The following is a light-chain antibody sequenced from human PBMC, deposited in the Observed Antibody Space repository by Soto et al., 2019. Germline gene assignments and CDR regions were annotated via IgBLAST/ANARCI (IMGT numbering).Light chain of an antibody. CDR3: SSYTSSVTLD. CDR2: EVS. V-gene: IGLV2-14*01. J-gene: IGLJ2*01. CDR1: SSDVGGYNY. Sequence: QSALTQPASVSGSPGQSITISCTGTSSDVGGYNYVSWYQHHPGKAPKLLIYEVSNRPSGVSDRFSGSKLGNTASLTISGLQTEDEADYYCSSYTSSVTLDFGGGTKLTVL.